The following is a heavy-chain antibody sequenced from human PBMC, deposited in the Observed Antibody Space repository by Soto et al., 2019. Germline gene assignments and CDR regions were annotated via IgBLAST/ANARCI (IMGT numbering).Heavy chain of an antibody. CDR3: AREYGSGSYYYYGMDV. CDR1: GYTFTGYY. Sequence: VASVKVSCKASGYTFTGYYMHWVRQAPGQGLEWMGWINPNSGGTNYAQKFQGRVTMTRDTSISTAYMELSRLRSDDTAVYYCAREYGSGSYYYYGMDVWGQGTTVTVSS. D-gene: IGHD3-10*01. V-gene: IGHV1-2*02. CDR2: INPNSGGT. J-gene: IGHJ6*02.